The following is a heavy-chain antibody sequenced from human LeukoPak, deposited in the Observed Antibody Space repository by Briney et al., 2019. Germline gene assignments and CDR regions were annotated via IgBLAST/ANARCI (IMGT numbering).Heavy chain of an antibody. D-gene: IGHD3-10*01. Sequence: PSETLSLTCAVYGGSFSGYYWSWIRQPPGKGLEWIGEINHSGSTNYNPSLKSRVTISVDTSKNRFSLKLSSVTAADTAVYYCARPIYYYGSGSFAYWGQGTLVTVSS. J-gene: IGHJ4*02. CDR2: INHSGST. CDR1: GGSFSGYY. V-gene: IGHV4-34*01. CDR3: ARPIYYYGSGSFAY.